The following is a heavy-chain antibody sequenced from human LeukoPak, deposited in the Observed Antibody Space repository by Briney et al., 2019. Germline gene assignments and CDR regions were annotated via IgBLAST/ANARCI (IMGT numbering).Heavy chain of an antibody. J-gene: IGHJ4*02. Sequence: PGGSLRLSCAASGLTFSSYAMHWVRQAPGKGLEWVTLISHDGSTKYIADSVKGRFTISRDNSKNTLYLQMNGLRVDDTAVYFCASSGDSSSWFYFDYWGQGTLVTVS. V-gene: IGHV3-30*16. D-gene: IGHD6-13*01. CDR1: GLTFSSYA. CDR3: ASSGDSSSWFYFDY. CDR2: ISHDGSTK.